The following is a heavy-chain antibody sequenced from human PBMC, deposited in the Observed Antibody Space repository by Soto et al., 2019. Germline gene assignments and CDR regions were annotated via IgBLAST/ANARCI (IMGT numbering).Heavy chain of an antibody. V-gene: IGHV3-48*03. CDR3: ARDGYSYGSPFDY. D-gene: IGHD5-18*01. CDR1: GVTFSSYE. J-gene: IGHJ4*02. CDR2: ISTSGDTK. Sequence: GGSLRLSCAASGVTFSSYEMNWVRQAPGKGLEWVSYISTSGDTKYYAASVKGRFTISRDNAKNSLYLQMNSLRAEDTAVYYCARDGYSYGSPFDYWGQGTLVTVSS.